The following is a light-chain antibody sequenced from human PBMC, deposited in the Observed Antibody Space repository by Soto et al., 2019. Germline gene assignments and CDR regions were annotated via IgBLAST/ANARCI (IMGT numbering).Light chain of an antibody. J-gene: IGKJ1*01. CDR2: AAS. CDR3: QQNYNAPRT. CDR1: QSISNY. V-gene: IGKV1-39*01. Sequence: DLQMTQSPSSLSASVGDRVTIICRASQSISNYLNWYQQKPGKAPNLLIYAASGLQSGVPSRFSGGGSGTHFTLTISSLQPEDFATYYCQQNYNAPRTFGQGTKVEIK.